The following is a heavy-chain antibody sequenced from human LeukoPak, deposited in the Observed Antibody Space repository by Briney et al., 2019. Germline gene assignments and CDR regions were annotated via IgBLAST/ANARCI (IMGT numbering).Heavy chain of an antibody. V-gene: IGHV4-61*08. CDR1: GGSISSGDYY. J-gene: IGHJ4*02. Sequence: TSQTLSLTCTVSGGSISSGDYYWSWIRQPPGKGLEWIGFISYSGSTYYNPSLKSRVTMSVDTSKNQFSLNLRSVTAADTAVYYCARDRYSYGFWGQGILVTVSS. D-gene: IGHD5-18*01. CDR3: ARDRYSYGF. CDR2: ISYSGST.